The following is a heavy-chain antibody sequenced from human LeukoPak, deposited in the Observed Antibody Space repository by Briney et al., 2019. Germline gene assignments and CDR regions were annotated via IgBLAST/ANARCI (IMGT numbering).Heavy chain of an antibody. Sequence: SGTLSLTCAVSGGSLSSTYWWSWVRQPPGKGLEWIGEVDHSGYTNYTPSLKSRVTISVDKSKNHFSLKLSSVTAADTAIYYCARDVWVRGVIISDYWGQGTLVTVSS. D-gene: IGHD3-10*01. CDR1: GGSLSSTYW. CDR3: ARDVWVRGVIISDY. CDR2: VDHSGYT. J-gene: IGHJ4*02. V-gene: IGHV4-4*02.